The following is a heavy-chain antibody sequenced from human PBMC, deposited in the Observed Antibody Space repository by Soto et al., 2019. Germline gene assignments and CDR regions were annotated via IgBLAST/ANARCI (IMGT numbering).Heavy chain of an antibody. D-gene: IGHD2-2*01. CDR1: GFTFSTYV. Sequence: GGSLRLSCTASGFTFSTYVMAWVRQAPGKGLEWVSSISAGGERTYYADSVKGRVTISRDNSKNTLYLQMNSPTVEDTAVFYCAKARGGSTSRTTDYWGRGTLVTVSS. CDR3: AKARGGSTSRTTDY. CDR2: ISAGGERT. V-gene: IGHV3-23*01. J-gene: IGHJ4*02.